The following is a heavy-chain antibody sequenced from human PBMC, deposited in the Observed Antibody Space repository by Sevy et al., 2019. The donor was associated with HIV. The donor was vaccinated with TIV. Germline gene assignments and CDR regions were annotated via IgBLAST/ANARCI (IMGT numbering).Heavy chain of an antibody. V-gene: IGHV3-33*01. Sequence: GGSLRLSCAASGFTFSTYGMHWVRQAPGKGLEWVALMWFDGSNTYYADSVKGRFTISRDIAKNTLHLQMNSLRAEDTAVYYCARDLEFYDYGDYGPAFMPDYWGQRTLVTVSS. CDR1: GFTFSTYG. CDR3: ARDLEFYDYGDYGPAFMPDY. J-gene: IGHJ4*02. D-gene: IGHD4-17*01. CDR2: MWFDGSNT.